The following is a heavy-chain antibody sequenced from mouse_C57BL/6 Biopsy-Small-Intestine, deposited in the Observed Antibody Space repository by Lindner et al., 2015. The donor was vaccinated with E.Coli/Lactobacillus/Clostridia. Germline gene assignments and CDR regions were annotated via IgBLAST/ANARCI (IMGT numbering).Heavy chain of an antibody. J-gene: IGHJ4*01. CDR1: GYPFISYG. Sequence: SVKVSCKASGYPFISYGLTWVRQAPGQGLEWMGWISGNNGNTKYAQKFQDRITISRDTSTSTSYLELTSLTSDDTAVYYCARDTEDTSFVPVALPVDLFDFWGQGTLVTVSS. CDR3: ARDTEDTSFVPVALPVDLFDF. D-gene: IGHD1-2*01. V-gene: IGHV1-7*01. CDR2: ISGNNGNT.